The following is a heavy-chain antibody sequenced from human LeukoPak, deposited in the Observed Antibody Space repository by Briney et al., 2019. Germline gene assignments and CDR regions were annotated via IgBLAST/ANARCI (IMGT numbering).Heavy chain of an antibody. J-gene: IGHJ4*02. CDR2: IDPSSTYI. CDR1: GFTFSSYW. D-gene: IGHD2-2*01. Sequence: PGGSLRLSCAASGFTFSSYWMSWVRQAPGKGLEGVSAIDPSSTYIYYADSVKGRFTISRDNAENSLYLQMNSLRVEDTAVYYCARAPTVLVGYSSSSSCQADYWRQGTLVTVSS. CDR3: ARAPTVLVGYSSSSSCQADY. V-gene: IGHV3-21*01.